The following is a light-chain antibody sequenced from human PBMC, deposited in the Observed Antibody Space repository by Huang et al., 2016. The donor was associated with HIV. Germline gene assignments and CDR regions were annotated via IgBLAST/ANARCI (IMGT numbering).Light chain of an antibody. CDR2: WVS. CDR3: QQYYSTLTWT. CDR1: QSVLYSSNNKNY. V-gene: IGKV4-1*01. J-gene: IGKJ1*01. Sequence: DIVMTQSPDSLAVSLGERATINCKSSQSVLYSSNNKNYLAWYQQKPGPPPKLLISWVSTRESGVPDRFSGSGSGTDFTLTISSLQAEDVAVYYCQQYYSTLTWTFGQGTKVEIK.